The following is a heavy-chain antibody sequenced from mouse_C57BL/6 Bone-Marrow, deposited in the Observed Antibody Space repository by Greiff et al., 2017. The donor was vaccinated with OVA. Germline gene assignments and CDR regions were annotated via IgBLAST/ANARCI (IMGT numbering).Heavy chain of an antibody. CDR1: GFTFSSYG. Sequence: EVQVVESGGDLVKPGGSLKLSCAASGFTFSSYGMSWVRQTPDKRLEWVATISSGGSYTYYPDSVKGSFTISRDNANNTLYMQMSSLKSEDTAMYSCACHKDGYSVRSMDYWGQGPSVPVSS. CDR3: ACHKDGYSVRSMDY. CDR2: ISSGGSYT. V-gene: IGHV5-6*01. J-gene: IGHJ4*01. D-gene: IGHD2-3*01.